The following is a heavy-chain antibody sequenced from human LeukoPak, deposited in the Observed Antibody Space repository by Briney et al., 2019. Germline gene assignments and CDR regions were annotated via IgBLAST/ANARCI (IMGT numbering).Heavy chain of an antibody. D-gene: IGHD3-10*01. V-gene: IGHV4-34*01. CDR1: GGSFSGYY. Sequence: SETLSLTCAVYGGSFSGYYWSWIRQPPGKGLEWIGEINHSGSTNYNPSLKSRVTISVDTSKNQFSPKLSSVTAADTAVYYCARGSITMVRGVIRGWFDPWGQGTLVTVSS. J-gene: IGHJ5*02. CDR3: ARGSITMVRGVIRGWFDP. CDR2: INHSGST.